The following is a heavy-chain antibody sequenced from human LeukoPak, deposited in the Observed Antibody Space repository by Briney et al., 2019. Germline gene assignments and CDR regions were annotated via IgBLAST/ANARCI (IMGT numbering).Heavy chain of an antibody. CDR1: GGTFSSYA. J-gene: IGHJ4*02. V-gene: IGHV1-69*05. CDR3: ARAAAGSYSGGSSTFDY. D-gene: IGHD6-19*01. CDR2: IIPIFGTA. Sequence: GASVKVSCKASGGTFSSYAISWVRQAPGQGLEWMGGIIPIFGTANYAQKFQGRVTITTDESTSTAYMELSGLRSEDTAVYYCARAAAGSYSGGSSTFDYWGQGHLVTVSS.